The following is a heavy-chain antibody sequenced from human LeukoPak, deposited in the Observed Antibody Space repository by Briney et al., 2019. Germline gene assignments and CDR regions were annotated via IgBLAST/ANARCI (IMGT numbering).Heavy chain of an antibody. V-gene: IGHV3-66*01. Sequence: GGSLRLSCAASEFSVGSNYMTWVRQAPGKGLEWVSLIYSGGSTYYADSVKGRFTISRDNSKNTLYLQMNSLRAEDTAVYYCAKDLMATIPYYFDYWGQGTLVTVSS. CDR3: AKDLMATIPYYFDY. CDR1: EFSVGSNY. CDR2: IYSGGST. D-gene: IGHD5-24*01. J-gene: IGHJ4*02.